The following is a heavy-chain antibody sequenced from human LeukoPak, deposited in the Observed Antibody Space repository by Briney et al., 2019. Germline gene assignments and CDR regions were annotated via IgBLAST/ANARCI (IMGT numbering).Heavy chain of an antibody. D-gene: IGHD3-10*01. V-gene: IGHV3-23*01. CDR3: ARDGEYYYGSGSYSPSYYYGMDV. CDR2: ISGSGAST. CDR1: GFTLSTNA. Sequence: GGSLRLSCLTSGFTLSTNAMSWVRQAPGKGLEWISGISGSGASTYYADSVKGRFTISRDNAKNSLYLQMNSLRDEDTAVYYCARDGEYYYGSGSYSPSYYYGMDVWGQGTTVTVSS. J-gene: IGHJ6*02.